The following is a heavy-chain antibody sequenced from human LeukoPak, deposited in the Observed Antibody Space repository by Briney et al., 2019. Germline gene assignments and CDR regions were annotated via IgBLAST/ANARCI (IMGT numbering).Heavy chain of an antibody. J-gene: IGHJ4*02. CDR3: ARFYRGSYYDC. Sequence: ASVKVSCKASGYNFNTYAFHWVRQAPGQRLEWMGWINAGNGNTKYSQEFQGRVTISRDTSASTVYMDLRSLRSEDMAVYYCARFYRGSYYDCWGQGTLVTVSS. CDR2: INAGNGNT. D-gene: IGHD5-12*01. V-gene: IGHV1-3*03. CDR1: GYNFNTYA.